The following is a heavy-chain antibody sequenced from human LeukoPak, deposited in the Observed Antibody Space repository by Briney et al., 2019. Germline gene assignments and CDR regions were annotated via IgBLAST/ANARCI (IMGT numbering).Heavy chain of an antibody. J-gene: IGHJ3*02. D-gene: IGHD2-15*01. CDR3: ARGASIRGGAFDI. CDR1: GGSISSGSYY. Sequence: SETLSLTCTVSGGSISSGSYYWSWIRQPAGKGLEWIGRIYTSGSTNYNPSLKSRVTISVDTSKNQFSLKLSSVTAADTAVYYCARGASIRGGAFDIWGQGTMVTVSS. CDR2: IYTSGST. V-gene: IGHV4-61*02.